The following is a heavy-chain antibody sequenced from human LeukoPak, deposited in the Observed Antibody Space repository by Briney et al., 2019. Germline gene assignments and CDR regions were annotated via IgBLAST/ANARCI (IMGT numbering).Heavy chain of an antibody. V-gene: IGHV4-39*01. CDR3: ARKYSSGWYPY. D-gene: IGHD6-19*01. CDR2: IYYSGST. J-gene: IGHJ4*02. Sequence: PSETLSLTCTVSGGSISSSRYYWGWIRQPPGKGLEWIGSIYYSGSTYYNPSLKSRVTISVDTSKNQFSLKLSSVTAADTAVYYCARKYSSGWYPYWGQGTLVTVSS. CDR1: GGSISSSRYY.